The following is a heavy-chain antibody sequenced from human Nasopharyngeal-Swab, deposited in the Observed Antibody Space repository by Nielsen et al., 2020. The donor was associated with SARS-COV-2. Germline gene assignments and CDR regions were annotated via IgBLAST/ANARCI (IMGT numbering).Heavy chain of an antibody. CDR3: ARDPMMCRSTSCAFDH. J-gene: IGHJ4*02. Sequence: ASVKVSCKTSGYTFTGYYIHWVRQAPGQGLEWMGRINPSGGSPTYAQRFQGRVTMTWDTSTGTVYMEISSLRFDDTAVYYCARDPMMCRSTSCAFDHWGQGTLVTVSS. CDR1: GYTFTGYY. D-gene: IGHD2-2*01. V-gene: IGHV1-46*01. CDR2: INPSGGSP.